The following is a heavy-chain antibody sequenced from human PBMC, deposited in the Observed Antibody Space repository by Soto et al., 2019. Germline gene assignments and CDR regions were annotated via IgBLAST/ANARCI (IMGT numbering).Heavy chain of an antibody. Sequence: PSETLSLTWTVSGDSMNNYFWNWIRQPPGKGLEWIGYIYYSGSTNYNPALKGRVTFSVDTSENQFSLKLNSVTAADTAVYYCARGRKDYDTSGYYPPAGWFDPWGPGILVTVSS. V-gene: IGHV4-59*01. CDR3: ARGRKDYDTSGYYPPAGWFDP. D-gene: IGHD3-22*01. CDR1: GDSMNNYF. J-gene: IGHJ5*02. CDR2: IYYSGST.